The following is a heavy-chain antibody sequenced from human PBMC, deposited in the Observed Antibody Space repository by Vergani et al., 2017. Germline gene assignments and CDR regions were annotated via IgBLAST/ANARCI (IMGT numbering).Heavy chain of an antibody. CDR2: ISWNSGAV. Sequence: EVDLVESGGGLAQPGGSLRLSCEASGITFWKFGMHWVRQGPGKGLEWVSGISWNSGAVDYADSVRGRFTISRDNAKNSLFLEMNSLRFEDTAVYYCAKPRGSGSYYYFDYWGQGTLVTVSS. J-gene: IGHJ4*02. CDR3: AKPRGSGSYYYFDY. D-gene: IGHD1-26*01. CDR1: GITFWKFG. V-gene: IGHV3-9*01.